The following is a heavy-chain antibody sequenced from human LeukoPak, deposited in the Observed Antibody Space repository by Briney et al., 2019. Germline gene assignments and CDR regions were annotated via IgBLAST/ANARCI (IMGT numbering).Heavy chain of an antibody. V-gene: IGHV3-7*01. CDR1: GFTFSSYW. D-gene: IGHD6-19*01. CDR2: IKQDGSGK. J-gene: IGHJ3*02. Sequence: GGSLRLSCAASGFTFSSYWMSWVRQAPGKGLEWVANIKQDGSGKYYVDSVKGRFTISRDNAKNSLYLQMNSLRAEDTAVYYCARGYSSGWYNAFDIWGQGTMVTVSS. CDR3: ARGYSSGWYNAFDI.